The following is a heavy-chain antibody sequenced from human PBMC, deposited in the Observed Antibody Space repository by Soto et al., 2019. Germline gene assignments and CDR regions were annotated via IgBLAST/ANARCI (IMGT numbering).Heavy chain of an antibody. CDR3: AKHGGATKYYHMDV. Sequence: EVQLLESGGGLVQPGGSLRLSCAASGFSFNSYAMSWVRQAPGKGLEWVSSTSSSGSSTAYADSVKGRFTISRDGSKNTVYLHMSSLRAEDTALYYCAKHGGATKYYHMDVWGKGTTVTVSS. V-gene: IGHV3-23*01. J-gene: IGHJ6*03. D-gene: IGHD3-16*01. CDR1: GFSFNSYA. CDR2: TSSSGSST.